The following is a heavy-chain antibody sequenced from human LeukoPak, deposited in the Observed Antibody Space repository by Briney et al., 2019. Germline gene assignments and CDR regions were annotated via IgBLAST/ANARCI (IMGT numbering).Heavy chain of an antibody. CDR3: AKDDAWLRFGE. CDR1: GFSFSSYG. V-gene: IGHV3-23*01. D-gene: IGHD5-12*01. Sequence: GGSLRLSCEASGFSFSSYGLHWVRQAPGKGLEWVSGISPSGDITYYADSVKGRFTISRDNSKNTLYLEVIRLTPEDSAVYYCAKDDAWLRFGEWSQGTLVTVSS. J-gene: IGHJ4*02. CDR2: ISPSGDIT.